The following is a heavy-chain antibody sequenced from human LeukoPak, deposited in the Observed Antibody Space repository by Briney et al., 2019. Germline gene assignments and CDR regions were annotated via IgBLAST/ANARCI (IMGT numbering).Heavy chain of an antibody. V-gene: IGHV1-2*02. CDR3: ARDQTMVRGVIPYYFDY. J-gene: IGHJ4*02. Sequence: GASVKVSCKASGYTFTGYYMHWVRQAPGQGLEWMGWINPNSGGTNYAQKFQGRVTMTRDMSTSTVYMELSSLRSEDTAVYYCARDQTMVRGVIPYYFDYWGQGTLVTVSS. CDR1: GYTFTGYY. D-gene: IGHD3-10*01. CDR2: INPNSGGT.